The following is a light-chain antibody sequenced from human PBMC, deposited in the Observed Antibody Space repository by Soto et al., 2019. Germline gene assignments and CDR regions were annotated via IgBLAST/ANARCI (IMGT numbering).Light chain of an antibody. CDR2: VAS. CDR3: HQYDRSAIFT. V-gene: IGKV3-20*01. CDR1: QSVSSNY. Sequence: EIVLTQSPGTLSLSPGERATLSCRASQSVSSNYLAWYQQRPGQAPRLLIYVASTRAAGVPDRFSGSGSGTEFTLTINGLEPEDFAVFYCHQYDRSAIFTFGPGTTVDIK. J-gene: IGKJ3*01.